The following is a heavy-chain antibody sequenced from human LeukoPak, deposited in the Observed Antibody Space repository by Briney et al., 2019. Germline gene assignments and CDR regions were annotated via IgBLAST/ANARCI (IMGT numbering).Heavy chain of an antibody. CDR2: ISPIFGTA. CDR3: ATPPQHDYVWGSLELHFDY. D-gene: IGHD3-16*01. V-gene: IGHV1-69*13. Sequence: ASVKVSCTASGGTFSRYAISWVRQAPGQGLEWMGGISPIFGTANYAQKFQGRVTITADESTSTAYMELSSLRSEDTAVYYCATPPQHDYVWGSLELHFDYWGQGTLVTVSS. J-gene: IGHJ4*02. CDR1: GGTFSRYA.